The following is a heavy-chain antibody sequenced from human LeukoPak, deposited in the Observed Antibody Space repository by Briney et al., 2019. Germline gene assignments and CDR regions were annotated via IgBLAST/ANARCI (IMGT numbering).Heavy chain of an antibody. D-gene: IGHD2/OR15-2a*01. Sequence: SETLSLTCTVSGGSISYHYWTWIRKPPGKGLQCIGYIFYSGTTYYNPSLESRVTISVDTSKNQFSLKLSSVTAADTAVYYCARVADHGEYIAPFDSWGQGTLVTVSS. CDR1: GGSISYHY. CDR3: ARVADHGEYIAPFDS. CDR2: IFYSGTT. V-gene: IGHV4-59*11. J-gene: IGHJ4*02.